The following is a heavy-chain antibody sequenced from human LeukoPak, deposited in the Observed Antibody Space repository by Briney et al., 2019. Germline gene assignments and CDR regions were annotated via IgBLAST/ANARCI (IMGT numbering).Heavy chain of an antibody. Sequence: ASVKVSCKASGYTFASYGISWVRQAPGQGLEWMGWISAYNGNTNYAQNLQGRVTMTTDTSTSTAYMELRSLRSDDTAVYYCARSPLGIAPFDYWGQGTLVTVSS. CDR2: ISAYNGNT. CDR3: ARSPLGIAPFDY. CDR1: GYTFASYG. D-gene: IGHD7-27*01. J-gene: IGHJ4*02. V-gene: IGHV1-18*01.